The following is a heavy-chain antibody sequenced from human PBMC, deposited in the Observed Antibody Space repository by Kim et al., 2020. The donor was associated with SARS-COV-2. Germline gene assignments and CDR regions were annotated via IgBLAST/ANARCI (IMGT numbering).Heavy chain of an antibody. Sequence: GESLKISCKGSGYSFTSYWISWVRQMPGKGLEWMGRIDPSDSYTNYSPSFQGHVTISADKSISTAYLQWSSLKASDTAMYYCARSGQAVGFVLMVYAIDYWGQGTLVTVSS. CDR2: IDPSDSYT. V-gene: IGHV5-10-1*01. J-gene: IGHJ4*02. CDR1: GYSFTSYW. D-gene: IGHD2-8*01. CDR3: ARSGQAVGFVLMVYAIDY.